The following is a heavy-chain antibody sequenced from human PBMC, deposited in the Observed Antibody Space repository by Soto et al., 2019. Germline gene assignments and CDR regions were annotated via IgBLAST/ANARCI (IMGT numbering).Heavy chain of an antibody. Sequence: SETLSLTCTVSGGSISSYYWSWIRQPAGKGLEWIGRIYTSGSTNYNPSLKSRVTMSGDTSKNQFSLKLSSVTAADTAVYYCARDTYSSGSVNWFDPWGQGTLVTVSS. V-gene: IGHV4-4*07. CDR1: GGSISSYY. D-gene: IGHD6-19*01. CDR2: IYTSGST. J-gene: IGHJ5*02. CDR3: ARDTYSSGSVNWFDP.